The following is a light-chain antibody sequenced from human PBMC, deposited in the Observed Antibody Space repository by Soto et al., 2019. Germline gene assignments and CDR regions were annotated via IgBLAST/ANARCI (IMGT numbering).Light chain of an antibody. V-gene: IGLV2-14*01. CDR1: SSDIGNYDF. Sequence: QAVLTQPASVSGSPGQSITISCTGTSSDIGNYDFVSWYQQVPGTAPKAMIYEVSSRPSGVSNRFSGSKSGNTASLTISGLQAEDEAYDYCSSYTTSTSFILFGGGTKLTVL. CDR2: EVS. J-gene: IGLJ2*01. CDR3: SSYTTSTSFIL.